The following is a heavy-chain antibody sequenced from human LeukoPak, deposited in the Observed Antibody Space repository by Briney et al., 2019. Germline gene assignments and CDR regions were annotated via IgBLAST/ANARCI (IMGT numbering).Heavy chain of an antibody. Sequence: ASVKVSCKASGYTFTGYYMHWVRQAPGQGLEWMGWINPNSGGTNYAQKFQGRVTMTRDTSISTAYMELSRLRSDDTAVYYCARESLAIAVAGTRWFDPWGQGTLVTVSS. CDR2: INPNSGGT. CDR3: ARESLAIAVAGTRWFDP. CDR1: GYTFTGYY. V-gene: IGHV1-2*02. J-gene: IGHJ5*02. D-gene: IGHD6-19*01.